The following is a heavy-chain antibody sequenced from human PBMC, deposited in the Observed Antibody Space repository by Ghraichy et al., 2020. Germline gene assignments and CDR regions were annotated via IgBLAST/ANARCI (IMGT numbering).Heavy chain of an antibody. D-gene: IGHD4-23*01. CDR2: INPTASST. V-gene: IGHV1-46*01. J-gene: IGHJ5*02. CDR3: ARAKTTVAYNWLDP. CDR1: GYNFTNYY. Sequence: ASVKVSCKACGYNFTNYYMHWLRQAPLQGLEWMGIINPTASSTTYAQKFQGRVTITRDTSTSTVYMELTSLSSDDTALYFCARAKTTVAYNWLDPWGQGTLVTVSS.